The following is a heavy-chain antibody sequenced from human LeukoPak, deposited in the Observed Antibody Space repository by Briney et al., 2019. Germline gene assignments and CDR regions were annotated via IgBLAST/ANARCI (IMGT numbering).Heavy chain of an antibody. CDR2: ISYDGSNK. J-gene: IGHJ4*02. CDR1: GFTFSSYA. D-gene: IGHD3-10*01. Sequence: GALRLSCAASGFTFSSYAMHWVRQAPGKGLEWAAVISYDGSNKYYADSVKGRFTISRDNSKNTLYLQMNSLRAEDTAVYYCARDGASGSYGGHFDYWGQGTLVTVSS. V-gene: IGHV3-30-3*01. CDR3: ARDGASGSYGGHFDY.